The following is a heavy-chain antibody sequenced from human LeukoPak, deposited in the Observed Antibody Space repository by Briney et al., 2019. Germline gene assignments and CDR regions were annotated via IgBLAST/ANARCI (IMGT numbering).Heavy chain of an antibody. D-gene: IGHD5-12*01. Sequence: GGSLRLSCAASGFTFSSYSMNWVRQAPGKGLEWVSSISSSSSYIYYADSVKGRFTISRDNTKNSLYLQMNSLRAEDTAVYYCARDGGRGYAVDYWGQGTLVTVSS. CDR1: GFTFSSYS. J-gene: IGHJ4*02. V-gene: IGHV3-21*01. CDR2: ISSSSSYI. CDR3: ARDGGRGYAVDY.